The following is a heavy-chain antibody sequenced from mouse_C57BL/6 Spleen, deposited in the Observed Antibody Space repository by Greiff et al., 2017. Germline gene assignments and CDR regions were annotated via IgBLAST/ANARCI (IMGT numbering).Heavy chain of an antibody. CDR3: TRNRGAY. CDR1: GYTFTDYE. Sequence: QVQLKESGAELVRPGASVTLSCKASGYTFTDYEMHWVKQTPVHGLEWIGAIDPETGGTAYNQKFKGKAILTADKSSSTAYMELRSLTSEDSAVYYCTRNRGAYWGQGTLVTVSA. V-gene: IGHV1-15*01. J-gene: IGHJ3*01. CDR2: IDPETGGT.